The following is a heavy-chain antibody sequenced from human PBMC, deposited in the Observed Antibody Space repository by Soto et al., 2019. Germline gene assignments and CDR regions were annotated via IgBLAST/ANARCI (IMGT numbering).Heavy chain of an antibody. D-gene: IGHD3-3*01. V-gene: IGHV3-23*01. J-gene: IGHJ4*02. CDR1: GFTFSTYA. CDR2: IVPSGGST. Sequence: GGSLRLSCAGSGFTFSTYAMSWVRQAPGKGLEWVSAIVPSGGSTYYADSVKGRFTISRDNSKNTLYLQMNSLRAEDTAIYYCAKEYDFWSGYFVGIDYWGRGMLVTVSS. CDR3: AKEYDFWSGYFVGIDY.